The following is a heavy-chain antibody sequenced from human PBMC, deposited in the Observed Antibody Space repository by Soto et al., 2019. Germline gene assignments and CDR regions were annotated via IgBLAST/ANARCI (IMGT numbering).Heavy chain of an antibody. V-gene: IGHV3-30*18. CDR1: GFTFSSYG. CDR3: AKDNQLLYYYYYGMDV. CDR2: ISYDGSNK. D-gene: IGHD2-2*01. J-gene: IGHJ6*02. Sequence: GSLRLSCAASGFTFSSYGMHWVRQAPGKGLEWVAVISYDGSNKYYADSVKGRFTISRDNSKNTLYLQMNSLRAEDTAVYYCAKDNQLLYYYYYGMDVWGQGTTVTVSS.